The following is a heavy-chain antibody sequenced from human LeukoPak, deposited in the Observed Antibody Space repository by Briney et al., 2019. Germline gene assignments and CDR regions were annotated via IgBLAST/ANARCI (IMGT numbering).Heavy chain of an antibody. CDR1: GFTFSTYW. CDR3: ARAPTKFRRDWFDP. Sequence: GGSLRLSCAASGFTFSTYWMHWVRQAPGKGLLWVSRINGDGTSTKYADSVKGRFTISRDNARHTLYLQMNSLRAEDTAVYYCARAPTKFRRDWFDPWGQGTLVTVSS. V-gene: IGHV3-74*03. J-gene: IGHJ5*02. D-gene: IGHD3-9*01. CDR2: INGDGTST.